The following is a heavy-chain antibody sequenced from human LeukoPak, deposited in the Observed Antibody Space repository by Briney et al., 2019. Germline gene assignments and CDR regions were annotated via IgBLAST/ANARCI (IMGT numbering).Heavy chain of an antibody. CDR2: IYTSGST. J-gene: IGHJ4*02. CDR3: ARGQWLVGFDY. D-gene: IGHD6-19*01. CDR1: GGSISSGSYY. V-gene: IGHV4-61*02. Sequence: SETLSLTCTVSGGSISSGSYYWSWIRQPAGRGLEWIGRIYTSGSTNYNPSLKSRVTISVDTSKNQFSLKLSSVTAADTAVYYCARGQWLVGFDYWGQGTLVTVSS.